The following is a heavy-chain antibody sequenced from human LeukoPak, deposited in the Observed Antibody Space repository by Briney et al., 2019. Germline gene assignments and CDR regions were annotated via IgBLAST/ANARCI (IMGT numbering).Heavy chain of an antibody. V-gene: IGHV4-59*01. Sequence: SETLSLTCTVSGGSISSYYWSWIRQPPGKGLEWIGYIYYSGSTNYNPSLKSRVTISVDTSKNQFSLKLSSVTAADTAVYYCARFFNGGTTVDAFDIWGQGTMVTVSS. CDR3: ARFFNGGTTVDAFDI. CDR2: IYYSGST. CDR1: GGSISSYY. D-gene: IGHD4-17*01. J-gene: IGHJ3*02.